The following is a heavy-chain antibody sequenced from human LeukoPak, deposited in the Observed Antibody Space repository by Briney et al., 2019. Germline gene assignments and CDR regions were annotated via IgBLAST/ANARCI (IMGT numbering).Heavy chain of an antibody. V-gene: IGHV3-48*01. CDR2: ISSDSGTI. D-gene: IGHD1-14*01. CDR1: GLTFSTYS. J-gene: IGHJ5*02. CDR3: ARAAQPGFDP. Sequence: SGGSLRLSCGASGLTFSTYSMNWVRQAPGKWLEWVSYISSDSGTIYYADSVKGRFTISRDNAKNSLYLQMNSLRAEDTAVYYCARAAQPGFDPWGQGTLVTVSS.